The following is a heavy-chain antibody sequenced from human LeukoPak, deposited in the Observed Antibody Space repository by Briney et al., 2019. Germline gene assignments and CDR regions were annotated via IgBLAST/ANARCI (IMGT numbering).Heavy chain of an antibody. CDR3: VVVSGYSYGFSDY. D-gene: IGHD5-18*01. CDR1: GFTFSNYA. V-gene: IGHV3-23*01. J-gene: IGHJ4*02. CDR2: ISGSGGST. Sequence: AGGSLRLSCAASGFTFSNYAMNWVRQAPGKGLEWVSAISGSGGSTYYADSVKGRFTISRDNSKNTLYLQMNSLRAEDTAVYYCVVVSGYSYGFSDYWGQGTLVTVSS.